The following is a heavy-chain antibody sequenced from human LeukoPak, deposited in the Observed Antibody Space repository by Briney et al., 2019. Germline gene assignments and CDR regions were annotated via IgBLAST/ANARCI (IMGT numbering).Heavy chain of an antibody. J-gene: IGHJ4*02. D-gene: IGHD5-18*01. CDR2: ISSNGGST. Sequence: GGSLRLSCAASGFTFSSYAMHWVRQAPGKGLEYVSAISSNGGSTYYANSVKGRFNISRDNSKNTLYLQMGSLRAEDMAVYYCARDIGRTRGYSYGPGYWGQGTLVTVSS. CDR3: ARDIGRTRGYSYGPGY. CDR1: GFTFSSYA. V-gene: IGHV3-64*01.